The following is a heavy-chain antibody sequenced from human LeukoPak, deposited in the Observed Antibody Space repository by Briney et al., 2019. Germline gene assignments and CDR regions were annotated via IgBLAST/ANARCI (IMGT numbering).Heavy chain of an antibody. J-gene: IGHJ4*02. CDR1: GGSINSYY. V-gene: IGHV4-59*01. Sequence: SETLSLTCTVSGGSINSYYWSWIRQPPGKGLEWIGYVYYTRSTDYNPSLKSRVTISLDTSKNQFSLRLSSVTAADTAVYYCARENDRYGRIDYWGQGTQVTVSS. CDR3: ARENDRYGRIDY. D-gene: IGHD5-18*01. CDR2: VYYTRST.